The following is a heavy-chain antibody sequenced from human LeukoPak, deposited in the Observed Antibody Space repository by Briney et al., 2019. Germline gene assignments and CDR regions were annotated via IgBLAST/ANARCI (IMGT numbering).Heavy chain of an antibody. CDR2: INPNSGGT. D-gene: IGHD3-10*01. Sequence: GASVKVSCKASGYTFTGYYMHWVRQAPGQGLEWMGWINPNSGGTNYAQKFQGRVTMTRDTFISTAYMELSRLRSDDTAVYYCARDEGPYYGSGMEDWFDPWGQGTLVTVSS. V-gene: IGHV1-2*02. CDR3: ARDEGPYYGSGMEDWFDP. J-gene: IGHJ5*02. CDR1: GYTFTGYY.